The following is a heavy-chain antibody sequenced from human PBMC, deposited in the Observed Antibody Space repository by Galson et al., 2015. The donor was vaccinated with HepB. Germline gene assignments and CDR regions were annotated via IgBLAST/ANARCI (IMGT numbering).Heavy chain of an antibody. Sequence: SVKVSCKASGSKFIDYYIYWVRQAPGQGLGWMGVINPSGGSTRYAQKFQGRVTMTRDTSTSTVYMELSSLRSEDTAVYYCARVPYSGSYYYGMDVWGQGTTVTVSS. J-gene: IGHJ6*02. D-gene: IGHD1-26*01. CDR1: GSKFIDYY. CDR2: INPSGGST. V-gene: IGHV1-46*01. CDR3: ARVPYSGSYYYGMDV.